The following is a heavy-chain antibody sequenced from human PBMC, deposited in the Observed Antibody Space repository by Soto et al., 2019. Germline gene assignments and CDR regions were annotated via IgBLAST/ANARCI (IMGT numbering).Heavy chain of an antibody. CDR1: GFTFSDHY. Sequence: EVQLVESGGGLVQPGGSLRLSCAASGFTFSDHYMDWVRQAPGKGLAWVGRSRDKANSYTTEYAASVKGRFTISRDDSESSLYLQMNSLKTEDTAVYYCARARPSSNRYFDYWGQGTLVTVSS. CDR3: ARARPSSNRYFDY. CDR2: SRDKANSYTT. J-gene: IGHJ4*02. V-gene: IGHV3-72*01. D-gene: IGHD4-4*01.